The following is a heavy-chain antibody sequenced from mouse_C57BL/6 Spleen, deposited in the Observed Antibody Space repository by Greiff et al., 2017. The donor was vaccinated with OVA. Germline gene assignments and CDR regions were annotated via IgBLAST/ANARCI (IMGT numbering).Heavy chain of an antibody. D-gene: IGHD2-4*01. J-gene: IGHJ3*01. CDR3: ARSRDYDVSWFAY. V-gene: IGHV1-55*01. CDR1: GYTFTSYW. Sequence: QVQLQQPGAELVKPGASVKMSCKASGYTFTSYWITWVKQRPGQGLEWIGDIYPGSGSTNYNEKFKSKATLTVDTSSSTAYMQLSSLTSEDSAVYYCARSRDYDVSWFAYWGQGTLVTGSA. CDR2: IYPGSGST.